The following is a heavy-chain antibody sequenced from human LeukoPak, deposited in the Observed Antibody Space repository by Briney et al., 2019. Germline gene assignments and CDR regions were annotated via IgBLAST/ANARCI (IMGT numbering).Heavy chain of an antibody. CDR3: ARALGGNTVTNRGYGMDV. Sequence: GGSLRLSCAASGFIFSSYAMHWVRQAPGKGLEWVAVISYDGSNKYYADSVKGRFTISRDNSKNTLYLQMNSLRAEDTAVYYCARALGGNTVTNRGYGMDVWGQGTTVTVSS. J-gene: IGHJ6*02. V-gene: IGHV3-30*04. CDR1: GFIFSSYA. D-gene: IGHD4-17*01. CDR2: ISYDGSNK.